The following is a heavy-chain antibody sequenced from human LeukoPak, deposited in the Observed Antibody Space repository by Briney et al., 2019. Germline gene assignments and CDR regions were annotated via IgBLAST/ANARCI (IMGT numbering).Heavy chain of an antibody. J-gene: IGHJ4*02. CDR2: IYHSTST. CDR3: ARHSAGIAVAGMNY. Sequence: SETLSLTCTVSGGSISSYYWSWIRQSPGKGLEWIGYIYHSTSTNYNPSLKSRVTISVDTSKNQFSLKLSSVTAADTAVYYCARHSAGIAVAGMNYWGQGTLVTVSS. CDR1: GGSISSYY. V-gene: IGHV4-59*08. D-gene: IGHD6-19*01.